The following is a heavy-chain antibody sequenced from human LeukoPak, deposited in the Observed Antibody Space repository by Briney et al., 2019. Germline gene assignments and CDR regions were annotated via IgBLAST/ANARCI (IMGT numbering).Heavy chain of an antibody. Sequence: PGGSLRLSCAAPGFTFSNYAMGWVRQAPGKGLEWVSSINGRDGRTYYANSVRGRFSISSDNSKNTLFLQMTSLRAEETAVYYCARGEAFAFDMWGQGTVVTVSS. V-gene: IGHV3-23*01. CDR3: ARGEAFAFDM. CDR2: INGRDGRT. CDR1: GFTFSNYA. J-gene: IGHJ3*02.